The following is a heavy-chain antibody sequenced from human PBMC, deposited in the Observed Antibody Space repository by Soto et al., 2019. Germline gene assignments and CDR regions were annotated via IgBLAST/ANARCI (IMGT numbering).Heavy chain of an antibody. J-gene: IGHJ5*02. V-gene: IGHV1-69*01. D-gene: IGHD6-13*01. CDR3: ARDYRVAAGANGSDP. Sequence: QGLEWMGGIIPIFGTANYAQKFQGRVTITADESTSTAYMELSSLRSEDTAVYYCARDYRVAAGANGSDPWGQRT. CDR2: IIPIFGTA.